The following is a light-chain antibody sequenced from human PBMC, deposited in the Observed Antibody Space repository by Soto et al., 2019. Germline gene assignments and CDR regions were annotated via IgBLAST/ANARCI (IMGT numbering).Light chain of an antibody. CDR1: SGSIATNY. CDR2: DNN. CDR3: QSYDTSNPWV. Sequence: NFMLTQPHSVSESPGKTVTISCTRSSGSIATNYVQWYQQRPGGAPTAVIYDNNRRPSGVPDRFSGSIDSSSNSASLTISGLKTEDEADYYCQSYDTSNPWVFGGGTKLPVL. V-gene: IGLV6-57*04. J-gene: IGLJ3*02.